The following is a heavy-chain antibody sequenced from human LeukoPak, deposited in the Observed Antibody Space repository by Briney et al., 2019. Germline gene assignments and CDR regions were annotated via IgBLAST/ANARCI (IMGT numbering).Heavy chain of an antibody. Sequence: FGPTLVNPTQTLTLTCTFSGFSLSTSGVGVGWIRQPPGKALEWLALIYWNDDKRYSPSLKSRLTITKDTSKNQVVLTMTNMDPVDTATYYCAHRRPLPQNDAFDIWGQGTMVTVSS. CDR2: IYWNDDK. CDR1: GFSLSTSGVG. D-gene: IGHD5/OR15-5a*01. CDR3: AHRRPLPQNDAFDI. J-gene: IGHJ3*02. V-gene: IGHV2-5*01.